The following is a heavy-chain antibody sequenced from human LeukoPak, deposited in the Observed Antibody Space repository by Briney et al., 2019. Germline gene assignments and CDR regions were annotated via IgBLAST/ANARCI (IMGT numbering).Heavy chain of an antibody. J-gene: IGHJ6*03. CDR2: INPNSGGT. CDR1: GYTFTGYY. CDR3: ASATIPYYYYMDV. Sequence: ASVKVSCKASGYTFTGYYMHWVRQAPGQGLEWMGWINPNSGGTNYAQKFQGRVTITADESTSTAYMELSSLRSEDAAVYYCASATIPYYYYMDVWGKGTTVTISS. V-gene: IGHV1-2*02. D-gene: IGHD2-21*01.